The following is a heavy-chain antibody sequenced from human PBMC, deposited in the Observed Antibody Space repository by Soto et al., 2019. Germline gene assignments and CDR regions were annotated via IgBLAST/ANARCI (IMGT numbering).Heavy chain of an antibody. CDR2: ISWNSGSI. CDR3: AKAARSSSWSSMDV. J-gene: IGHJ6*02. V-gene: IGHV3-9*01. CDR1: GFTFEDYA. Sequence: EVQLAESGGGLVQPGRSLRLSCAASGFTFEDYAMHWVRQAPGKGLEWVSGISWNSGSIGYADSVKGRFTISRDNAKNSLYLQMNSLRAEDTALYYCAKAARSSSWSSMDVWGQGTTVTVSS. D-gene: IGHD6-13*01.